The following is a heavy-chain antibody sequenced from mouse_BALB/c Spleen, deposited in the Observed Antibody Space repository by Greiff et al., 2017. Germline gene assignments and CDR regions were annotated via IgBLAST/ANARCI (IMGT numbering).Heavy chain of an antibody. CDR3: TRKTDGYYWYFDV. D-gene: IGHD1-1*01. Sequence: VQLKQSGTVLARPGASVKMSCKASGYTFTSYWMHWVKQRPGQGLEWIGAIYPGNSDTSYNQKFKGKAKLTAVTSTSTAYMELSSLTNEDSAVYYCTRKTDGYYWYFDVWGAGTTVTVSS. J-gene: IGHJ1*01. CDR2: IYPGNSDT. CDR1: GYTFTSYW. V-gene: IGHV1-5*01.